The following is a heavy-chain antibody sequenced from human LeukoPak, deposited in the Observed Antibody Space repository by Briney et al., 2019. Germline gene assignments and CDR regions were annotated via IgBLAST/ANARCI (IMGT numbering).Heavy chain of an antibody. V-gene: IGHV4-39*01. CDR2: IYYSGST. CDR3: ARVDSSWGAFDI. D-gene: IGHD6-13*01. J-gene: IGHJ3*02. CDR1: GGSISSSSYY. Sequence: SETLSLTCTVSGGSISSSSYYWGWIRQPPGKVLEWLGSIYYSGSTYYNPSLKSRVTISVDTSKNQFSLKLSSVTAADTAVYYCARVDSSWGAFDIWGQGTMVTVSS.